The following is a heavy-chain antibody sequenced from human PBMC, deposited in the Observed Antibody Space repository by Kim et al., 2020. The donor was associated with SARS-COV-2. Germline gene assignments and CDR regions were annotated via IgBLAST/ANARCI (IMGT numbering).Heavy chain of an antibody. D-gene: IGHD6-13*01. Sequence: SETLSLTCTVSGGSISSYYWSWIRQPPGKGLEWIGYIYYSGSTNYNPSLKSRVTISVDTSKNQFSLKLSSVTAADTAVYYCARSYSSSWTNWFDPWGQGTLVTVSS. V-gene: IGHV4-59*01. J-gene: IGHJ5*02. CDR3: ARSYSSSWTNWFDP. CDR1: GGSISSYY. CDR2: IYYSGST.